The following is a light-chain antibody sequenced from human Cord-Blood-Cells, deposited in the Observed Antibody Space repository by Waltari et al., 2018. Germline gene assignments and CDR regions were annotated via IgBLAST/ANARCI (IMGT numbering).Light chain of an antibody. CDR3: QVWDSSSDHVV. V-gene: IGLV3-21*04. CDR2: YDS. CDR1: NIGSKS. Sequence: YVLTQPPSVSVAPGKTARITCWGNNIGSKSVHCYQQKPGQAPVLVIYYDSDRPSGIPERFSGSNSGNTATLTISRVEAGDEADYYCQVWDSSSDHVVFGGGTKLTVL. J-gene: IGLJ2*01.